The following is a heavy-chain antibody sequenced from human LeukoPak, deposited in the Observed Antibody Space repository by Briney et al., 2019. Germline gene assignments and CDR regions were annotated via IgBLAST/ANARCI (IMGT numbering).Heavy chain of an antibody. CDR3: EKHDSSSIY. J-gene: IGHJ4*02. D-gene: IGHD6-19*01. CDR2: IRSDGSDK. Sequence: GGSLRLSCAASGFIFSTYGMHWVRQAPGKGLEWVAFIRSDGSDKSYAGSVQGRFIISRDNSKNTLYLQMNTLRAEDAAIYYCEKHDSSSIYWGQGTLVTVSS. V-gene: IGHV3-30*02. CDR1: GFIFSTYG.